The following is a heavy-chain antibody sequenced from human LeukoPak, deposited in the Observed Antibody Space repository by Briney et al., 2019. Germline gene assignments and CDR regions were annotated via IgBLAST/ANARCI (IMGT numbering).Heavy chain of an antibody. Sequence: ASVKLSCKASGYTFTGYYMHLVRQAPGQGLEWMGWINPNSGGTNYAQKFQGRVTMTRDTSISTAYMELSRLRSDDTAVYYCARDGYCSSTSCYGWFDPWGQGTLVTVSS. V-gene: IGHV1-2*02. CDR1: GYTFTGYY. J-gene: IGHJ5*02. CDR2: INPNSGGT. CDR3: ARDGYCSSTSCYGWFDP. D-gene: IGHD2-2*03.